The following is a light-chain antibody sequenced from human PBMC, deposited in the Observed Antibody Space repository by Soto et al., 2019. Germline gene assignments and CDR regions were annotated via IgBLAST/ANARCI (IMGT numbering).Light chain of an antibody. CDR1: TRDVGGYKY. Sequence: QSVLTQPASVSGSPGQSITISCTGTTRDVGGYKYVSWYQQHPGKVPKLIIYEVTNRPSGVSNRFSGSKSGNTASLTISGLQAEDEANYYCAAWDDSLNGWVFGGGTKLTVL. CDR2: EVT. CDR3: AAWDDSLNGWV. J-gene: IGLJ3*02. V-gene: IGLV2-14*01.